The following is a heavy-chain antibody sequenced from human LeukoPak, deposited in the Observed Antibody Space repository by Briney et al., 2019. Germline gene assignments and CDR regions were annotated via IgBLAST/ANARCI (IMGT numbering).Heavy chain of an antibody. J-gene: IGHJ4*02. Sequence: GGSLRLSCAASGFTFNGYWMSRVRQAPGKGLEWVANIKQDGSEKYDVDSVRGRVTISRDNAENSLFLQMNRLRVEDTAVYYCTRDFGRSSYYFDFWGQGTLVTVSS. V-gene: IGHV3-7*01. CDR2: IKQDGSEK. D-gene: IGHD3-3*01. CDR3: TRDFGRSSYYFDF. CDR1: GFTFNGYW.